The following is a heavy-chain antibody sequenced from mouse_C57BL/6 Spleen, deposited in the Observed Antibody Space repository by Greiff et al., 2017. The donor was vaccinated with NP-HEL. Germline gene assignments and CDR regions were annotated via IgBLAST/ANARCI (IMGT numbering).Heavy chain of an antibody. D-gene: IGHD2-5*01. CDR3: ARYYSNYEAGFAY. Sequence: QVQLQQPGAELVRPGSSVKLSCKASGYTFTSYWMHWVKQRPIQGLEWIGNIDPSDSETHYNQKFKDKATLTVDKSSSTAYMQLSSLTSEDSAVYYCARYYSNYEAGFAYWGQGTLVTVSA. CDR2: IDPSDSET. V-gene: IGHV1-52*01. CDR1: GYTFTSYW. J-gene: IGHJ3*01.